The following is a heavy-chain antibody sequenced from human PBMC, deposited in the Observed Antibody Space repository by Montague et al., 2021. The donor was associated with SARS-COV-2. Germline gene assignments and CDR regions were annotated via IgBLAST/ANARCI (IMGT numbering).Heavy chain of an antibody. V-gene: IGHV4-34*01. D-gene: IGHD3-9*01. CDR1: GGSFSGYY. J-gene: IGHJ4*02. CDR3: AGLGLRYFDWLLLGEGYFDY. Sequence: SETLSLTCAVYGGSFSGYYWSWIRQPPGKGLEWIGEINHSGSTNYNPSLKSRVTISVDTSKNQFSLKLSSVTAADTAVYYCAGLGLRYFDWLLLGEGYFDYWGQGTLVTVSS. CDR2: INHSGST.